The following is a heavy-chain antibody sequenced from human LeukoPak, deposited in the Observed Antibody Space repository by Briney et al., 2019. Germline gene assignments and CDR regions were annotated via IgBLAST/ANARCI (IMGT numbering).Heavy chain of an antibody. CDR2: LSGSGGST. D-gene: IGHD3-22*01. V-gene: IGHV3-23*01. CDR3: AKSGLYYYDSSGYYCR. CDR1: GSTFSLYP. Sequence: QAGGSVRLSCAASGSTFSLYPMSWVRPAPGKGLEGVSALSGSGGSTYYADSVKGRFTISRDNSKNTLYLQMNSLKAEETAVYYCAKSGLYYYDSSGYYCRWGQRTLVTVSS. J-gene: IGHJ4*02.